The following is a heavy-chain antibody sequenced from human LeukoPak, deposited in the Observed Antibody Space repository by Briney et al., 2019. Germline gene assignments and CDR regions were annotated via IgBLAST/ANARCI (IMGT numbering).Heavy chain of an antibody. D-gene: IGHD3-3*01. CDR2: IYYSGST. Sequence: SETLSPTCTVSGGSISSYYWSWIRQPPGKGLEWIGYIYYSGSTNYNPSLKSRVTISVDTSKNQFSLKLSSVTAADTAVYYCARASITIFGIDRWGQGTLVTVSS. CDR3: ARASITIFGIDR. CDR1: GGSISSYY. V-gene: IGHV4-59*01. J-gene: IGHJ4*02.